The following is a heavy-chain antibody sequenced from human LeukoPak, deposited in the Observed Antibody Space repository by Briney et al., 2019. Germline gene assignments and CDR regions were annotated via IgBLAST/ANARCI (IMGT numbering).Heavy chain of an antibody. D-gene: IGHD3-3*01. CDR1: GYTFTSYY. CDR2: INPSGGST. Sequence: ASVKVSCKASGYTFTSYYMHWVRQAPGQGLEWMGIINPSGGSTSYAQKFQGRVSMTRDTSTSTVYMELSSLKSEDTAVYYCARGGGYYDFWSGYSTNDYWGQGTLVTVSS. CDR3: ARGGGYYDFWSGYSTNDY. V-gene: IGHV1-46*01. J-gene: IGHJ4*02.